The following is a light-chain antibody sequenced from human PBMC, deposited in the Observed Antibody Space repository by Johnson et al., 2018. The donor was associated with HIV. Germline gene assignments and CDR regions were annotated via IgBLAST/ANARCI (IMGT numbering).Light chain of an antibody. CDR3: GTWDSSLSAGV. CDR2: ENN. Sequence: QSVLTQPPSVSAAPRQKVTISCSGSSSNIGNNYVSWYQQLPGTAPKLLIYENNKRPSGIPDRFSGSKSGTSATLGITGLQTGDEADYHCGTWDSSLSAGVFGTGTKVTVL. CDR1: SSNIGNNY. J-gene: IGLJ1*01. V-gene: IGLV1-51*02.